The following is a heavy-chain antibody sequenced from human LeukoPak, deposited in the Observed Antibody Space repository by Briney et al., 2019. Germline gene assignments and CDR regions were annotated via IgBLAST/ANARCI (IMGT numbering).Heavy chain of an antibody. CDR3: ARDGYYYGSGVDY. D-gene: IGHD3-10*01. J-gene: IGHJ4*02. V-gene: IGHV4-59*01. Sequence: PSETLSLTCTASGGSISSYYWSWIRQPPGKGLEWIGYIYYSGSTNYNPSLKSRVTISVDTSKNQFSLKLSSVTAADTAVYYCARDGYYYGSGVDYWGQGTLVTVSS. CDR1: GGSISSYY. CDR2: IYYSGST.